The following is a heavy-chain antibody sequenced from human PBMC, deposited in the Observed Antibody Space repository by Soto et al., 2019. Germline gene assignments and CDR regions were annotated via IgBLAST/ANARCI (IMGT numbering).Heavy chain of an antibody. CDR1: GFTLSAYW. CDR2: INRDGSKK. V-gene: IGHV3-7*05. D-gene: IGHD6-13*01. J-gene: IGHJ3*02. CDR3: ARDVSPGSSSLYLDAFDI. Sequence: EVQLEESGGDLVQPGGSQRLSCAASGFTLSAYWMTWVRQAPGKGPEWVANINRDGSKKSYLDSVRGRFTISRDNVGNSLYLQMDSLRADDTALYYCARDVSPGSSSLYLDAFDIWGQGTRVTVSS.